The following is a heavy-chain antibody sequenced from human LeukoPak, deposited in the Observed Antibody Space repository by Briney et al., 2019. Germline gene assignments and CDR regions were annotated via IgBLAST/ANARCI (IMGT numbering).Heavy chain of an antibody. CDR3: ARLLAVAGTDY. CDR1: GFTFSSYG. CDR2: ISYDGSNK. D-gene: IGHD6-19*01. J-gene: IGHJ4*02. Sequence: GGSLRLSCAASGFTFSSYGMHWVRQAPGKGLEWVAVISYDGSNKYYADSVKGRFTISRDNAKNTLYLQMNSLRAEDTAVYYCARLLAVAGTDYWGQGTLVTVSS. V-gene: IGHV3-30*03.